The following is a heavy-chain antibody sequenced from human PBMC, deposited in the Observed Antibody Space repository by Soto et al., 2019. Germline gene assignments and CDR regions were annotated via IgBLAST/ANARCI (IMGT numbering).Heavy chain of an antibody. Sequence: GGSLRLSCAASRFTSSSFAIHWVRQAPGKGLEWVALISFDGSNKYYADSVKGRFTISRDNSKNTLDLQMNSLRVEDTDVYYCASPSEDNTSSLVRFDYWGQGPLVTVSS. CDR3: ASPSEDNTSSLVRFDY. V-gene: IGHV3-30-3*01. CDR2: ISFDGSNK. CDR1: RFTSSSFA. D-gene: IGHD6-6*01. J-gene: IGHJ4*02.